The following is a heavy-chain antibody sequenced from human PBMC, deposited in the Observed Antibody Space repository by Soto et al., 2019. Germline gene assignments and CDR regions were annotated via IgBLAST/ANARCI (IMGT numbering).Heavy chain of an antibody. CDR2: ILSNGVTT. J-gene: IGHJ4*02. D-gene: IGHD2-8*01. CDR1: GSTLPDYG. Sequence: GGPLSLSCSASGSTLPDYGMHWFRQTPGKGLEFVAAILSNGVTTYYADSVRGRFTISRDNSKNTLYLQMSSLRDDDTAVYYCVKDRSLIRADVYYFDYWGQGTLVTVSS. CDR3: VKDRSLIRADVYYFDY. V-gene: IGHV3-64D*06.